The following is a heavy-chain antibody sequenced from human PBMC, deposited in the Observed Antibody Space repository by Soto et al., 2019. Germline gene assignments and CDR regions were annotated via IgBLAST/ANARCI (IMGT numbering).Heavy chain of an antibody. CDR3: ARDQVVVVVAATHDVFDI. J-gene: IGHJ3*02. CDR1: GFTFSSYA. D-gene: IGHD2-15*01. CDR2: ISYDGSNK. V-gene: IGHV3-30-3*01. Sequence: QVQLVESGGGVVQPGRSLRLSCAASGFTFSSYAMHWVRQAPGKGLEWVAVISYDGSNKYYADSVKGRFTISRDNSKNTLYLQMNSLRAEDTTVYYCARDQVVVVVAATHDVFDIWGQGTMVTVSS.